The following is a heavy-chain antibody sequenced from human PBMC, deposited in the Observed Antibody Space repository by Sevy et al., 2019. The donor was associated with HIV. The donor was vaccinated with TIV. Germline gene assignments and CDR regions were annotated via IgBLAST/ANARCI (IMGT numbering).Heavy chain of an antibody. V-gene: IGHV3-30*04. CDR1: GFTFSSYA. CDR3: ARDLVGATSD. CDR2: IWDDGSDK. J-gene: IGHJ4*02. Sequence: GGSLRLSCAASGFTFSSYAMSWVRQAPGKGLEWVALIWDDGSDKYYADSVKGRFTISRDNSKNMLYLQMNSLRPEDTAVYYCARDLVGATSDWGQGTLVTVSS. D-gene: IGHD1-26*01.